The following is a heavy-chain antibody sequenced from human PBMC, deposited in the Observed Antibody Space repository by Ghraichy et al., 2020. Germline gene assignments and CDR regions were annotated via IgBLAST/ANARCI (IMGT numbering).Heavy chain of an antibody. CDR3: ARDYWGSLDY. J-gene: IGHJ4*02. Sequence: SETLSLTCAVSGVSVSSDSYQWSWIRQPAGKGLEWIGYFSHSGMINYNPSLKSRVTIPIDTSKNQFSLILTSVTAADTAVYYWARDYWGSLDYWGQGTLVTVSS. V-gene: IGHV4-61*01. CDR1: GVSVSSDSYQ. CDR2: FSHSGMI. D-gene: IGHD7-27*01.